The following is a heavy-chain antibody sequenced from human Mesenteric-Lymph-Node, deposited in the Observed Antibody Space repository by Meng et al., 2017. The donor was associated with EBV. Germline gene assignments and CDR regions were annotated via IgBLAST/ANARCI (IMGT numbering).Heavy chain of an antibody. Sequence: QVQLVQSGAAGXXXXXSGRAPXXXSVDXXXGWALHRVRQAPGKGLEWLGGFDPEDAKIIYAQKFQGRVTMTEDTSTDTAYMELSSLRSEDTAVYYCVIASDCTDERCYTQWILDWFDPWGQGTLVTVSS. CDR1: VDXXXGWA. CDR3: VIASDCTDERCYTQWILDWFDP. CDR2: FDPEDAKI. D-gene: IGHD2-8*01. J-gene: IGHJ5*02. V-gene: IGHV1-24*01.